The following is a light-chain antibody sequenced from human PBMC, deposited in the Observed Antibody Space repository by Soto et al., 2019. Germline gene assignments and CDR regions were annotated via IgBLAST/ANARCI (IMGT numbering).Light chain of an antibody. Sequence: DIQMTQSPSSLSASVGDRVTITCRASQGISNYLAWYQQKPGKVPKLLIYSASTLQSGVPSRFSGSGSETDFTLTISSLQPEDVAAYYWQKYNSAPYTFGQGTKLEIK. CDR2: SAS. CDR1: QGISNY. J-gene: IGKJ2*01. CDR3: QKYNSAPYT. V-gene: IGKV1-27*01.